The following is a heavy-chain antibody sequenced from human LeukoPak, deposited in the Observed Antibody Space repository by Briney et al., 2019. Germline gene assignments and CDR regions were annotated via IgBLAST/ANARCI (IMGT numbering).Heavy chain of an antibody. CDR3: ARMSGSRLPGN. D-gene: IGHD3-3*01. Sequence: GGSLRLSCAASRFSFSNHSMNWVRQAPGKGLEWVSYISNSGSAKYYAASVKGRFTISRDNGKNSLYPQMNSLRAEDTAVYYCARMSGSRLPGNWGQGTLVTVSS. J-gene: IGHJ4*02. V-gene: IGHV3-48*01. CDR1: RFSFSNHS. CDR2: ISNSGSAK.